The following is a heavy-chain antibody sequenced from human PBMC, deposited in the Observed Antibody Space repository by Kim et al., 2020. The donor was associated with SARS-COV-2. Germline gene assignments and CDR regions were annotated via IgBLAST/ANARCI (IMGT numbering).Heavy chain of an antibody. Sequence: YAESVKGRCTISRDNSKNTLYLQMNSLRAEDTAVYYCAKDTGYSYANWFDPWGQGNLVTVSS. J-gene: IGHJ5*02. D-gene: IGHD5-18*01. V-gene: IGHV3-23*01. CDR3: AKDTGYSYANWFDP.